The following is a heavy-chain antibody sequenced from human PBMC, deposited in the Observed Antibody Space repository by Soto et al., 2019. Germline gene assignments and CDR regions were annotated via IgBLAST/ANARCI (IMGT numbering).Heavy chain of an antibody. CDR2: INPSGGST. D-gene: IGHD2-2*01. J-gene: IGHJ6*02. Sequence: QVQLVQSGAEVKKPGASVKVSCKASGYTFTIYYMHWVRQAPGQGLEWMGIINPSGGSTSYAQKFQGRGTMTRDTSTSTVYMELSSLRSEDTAVYYCALAGDIVVVPAAMGDYYYGMDVWGQGTTVTVSS. CDR3: ALAGDIVVVPAAMGDYYYGMDV. V-gene: IGHV1-46*01. CDR1: GYTFTIYY.